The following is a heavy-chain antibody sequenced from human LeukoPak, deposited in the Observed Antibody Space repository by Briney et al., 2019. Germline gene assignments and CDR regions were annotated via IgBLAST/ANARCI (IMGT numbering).Heavy chain of an antibody. J-gene: IGHJ3*02. Sequence: GGSLRLSCAASGFTVSSNYMSWVRQAPGKGLEWVSVIYSGGSTYYADSVKGRFTISRDNSKNTLYPQMNSLRAEDTAVYYCARVDPKAAFDIWGQGTMVTVSS. CDR3: ARVDPKAAFDI. CDR1: GFTVSSNY. D-gene: IGHD3-9*01. V-gene: IGHV3-53*01. CDR2: IYSGGST.